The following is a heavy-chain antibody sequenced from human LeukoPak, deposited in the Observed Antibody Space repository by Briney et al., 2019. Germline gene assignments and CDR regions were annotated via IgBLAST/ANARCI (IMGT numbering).Heavy chain of an antibody. CDR3: ARDILYYYDSSHGAFDI. CDR2: ISSSSSYI. CDR1: GFTFSSYS. D-gene: IGHD3-22*01. J-gene: IGHJ3*02. Sequence: GGSLRLSCAASGFTFSSYSMNWVRQPPAKWLERVSSISSSSSYIYYADSVKGRFTISRDNTKNSLYLQMNSLRAEDTAVYYCARDILYYYDSSHGAFDIWGQGTMVTVSS. V-gene: IGHV3-21*01.